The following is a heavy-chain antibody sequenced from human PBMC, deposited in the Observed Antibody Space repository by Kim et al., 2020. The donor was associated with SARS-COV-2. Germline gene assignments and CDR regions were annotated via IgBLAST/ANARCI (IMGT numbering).Heavy chain of an antibody. CDR2: INSDGSST. CDR1: GFTFSNYW. V-gene: IGHV3-74*01. Sequence: GGSLRLSCAASGFTFSNYWMYWVRQAPGKGLVWVSRINSDGSSTSYADSVKGGFTISRDNAKNTLYLQMNSLGAEDTAVYYFAGRTNYFGTWGQGTLVTV. J-gene: IGHJ4*02. D-gene: IGHD1-7*01. CDR3: AGRTNYFGT.